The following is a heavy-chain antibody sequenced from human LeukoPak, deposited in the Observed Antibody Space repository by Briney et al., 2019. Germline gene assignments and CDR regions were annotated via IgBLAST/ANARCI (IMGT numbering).Heavy chain of an antibody. CDR2: IYHSGST. CDR3: ARAGGSSDY. D-gene: IGHD2-15*01. V-gene: IGHV4-4*02. CDR1: GGSISSSNW. J-gene: IGHJ4*02. Sequence: LETLSLTCGVSGGSISSSNWWTWVRQPPGKGLEWIGEIYHSGSTNYNPSLKSRVTISVDKSKNQFSLKLSSVTAADTAIYYCARAGGSSDYWGQGTLVTVSS.